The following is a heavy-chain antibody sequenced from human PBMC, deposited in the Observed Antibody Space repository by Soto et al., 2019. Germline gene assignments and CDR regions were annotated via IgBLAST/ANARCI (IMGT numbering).Heavy chain of an antibody. D-gene: IGHD6-19*01. V-gene: IGHV2-5*02. CDR3: AHKQWLVRWGNWFDP. J-gene: IGHJ5*02. Sequence: QITLKESGPTLVKPTQTLTLTCTFSGFSLSTSGVGVGWIRQPPGKALEWLALIYWDDDKRYSPSLKSRITITKDTSKNQVVLTMTNMDPVDTATYYCAHKQWLVRWGNWFDPWGQGTLVTVSS. CDR1: GFSLSTSGVG. CDR2: IYWDDDK.